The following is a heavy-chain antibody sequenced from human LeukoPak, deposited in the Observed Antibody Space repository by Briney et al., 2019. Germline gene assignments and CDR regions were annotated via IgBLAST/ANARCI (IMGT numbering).Heavy chain of an antibody. CDR2: IKSKTGGATT. CDR3: NTDEDRYMITSGS. Sequence: GGSHRLSSAASGFTCSNAWMSGVRQAPANVVESVGRIKSKTGGATTDYAAPVKGRFTISRDESENTLYLQKNSLKTDDTAVYYCNTDEDRYMITSGSWGLGTLVTVSS. D-gene: IGHD3-16*01. J-gene: IGHJ4*02. CDR1: GFTCSNAW. V-gene: IGHV3-15*01.